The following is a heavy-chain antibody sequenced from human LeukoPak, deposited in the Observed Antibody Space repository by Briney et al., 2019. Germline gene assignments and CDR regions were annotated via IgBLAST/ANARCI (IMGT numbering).Heavy chain of an antibody. D-gene: IGHD6-6*01. CDR3: ARVLAAPPPYYYYYYMDV. Sequence: ASVKVSCKASGYTFTSYGISWVRQAPGQGLEWMGWISAYNGNTNYAQKFQGRVTMTRDTSISTAYMELSRLRSDDTAVYYCARVLAAPPPYYYYYYMDVWGKGTTVTVSS. CDR2: ISAYNGNT. V-gene: IGHV1-18*01. J-gene: IGHJ6*03. CDR1: GYTFTSYG.